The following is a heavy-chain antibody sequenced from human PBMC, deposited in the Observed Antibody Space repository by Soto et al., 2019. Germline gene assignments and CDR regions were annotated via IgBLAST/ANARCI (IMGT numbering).Heavy chain of an antibody. CDR1: GFTVGNNY. V-gene: IGHV3-53*01. CDR2: IYSTGTT. CDR3: AKDGRGSGSHYNSFGY. Sequence: EVQLVESGGGLIQPGGSLKLSCAASGFTVGNNYMSWVRQAPGKGLEWVSLIYSTGTTKYADSVKGRFTVSRDNAKNTLYLQMNSLRPEETAVYYCAKDGRGSGSHYNSFGYWGQGTLVTVSS. D-gene: IGHD3-10*01. J-gene: IGHJ4*02.